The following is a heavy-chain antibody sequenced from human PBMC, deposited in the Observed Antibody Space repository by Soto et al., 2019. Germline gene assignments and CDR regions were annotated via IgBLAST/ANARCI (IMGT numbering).Heavy chain of an antibody. D-gene: IGHD3-10*01. J-gene: IGHJ5*02. Sequence: SVKVSCKASGGTFSSYAIRWVRQAPGHGLAWMGGIIPIFGTANYAQKFQGRVTITADKSTSTAYMELSSLRSEDTAVYYCARAPRQITMVRGVIILWFDPWGQGTLVTVSS. CDR2: IIPIFGTA. V-gene: IGHV1-69*06. CDR1: GGTFSSYA. CDR3: ARAPRQITMVRGVIILWFDP.